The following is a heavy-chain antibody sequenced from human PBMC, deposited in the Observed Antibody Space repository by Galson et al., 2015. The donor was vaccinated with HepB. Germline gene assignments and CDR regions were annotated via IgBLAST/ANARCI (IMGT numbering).Heavy chain of an antibody. CDR3: ARDAHYYGSGTPSGYFDL. D-gene: IGHD3-10*01. V-gene: IGHV3-30-3*01. J-gene: IGHJ2*01. Sequence: SLRLSCAASAFTSSSFAVHWVRQAPGKGLEWVAVISYDGSHQYNADSVKGRFTIFRYNSKNTLYLQMNSLRAEDTAVYYCARDAHYYGSGTPSGYFDLWGRGTLVTVSS. CDR2: ISYDGSHQ. CDR1: AFTSSSFA.